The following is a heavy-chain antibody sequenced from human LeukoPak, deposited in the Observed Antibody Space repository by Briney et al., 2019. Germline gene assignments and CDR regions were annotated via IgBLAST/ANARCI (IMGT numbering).Heavy chain of an antibody. CDR3: VRLGRMGNVVY. J-gene: IGHJ4*02. D-gene: IGHD3/OR15-3a*01. V-gene: IGHV4-39*01. CDR1: GGSISRTSQY. Sequence: SETPSLTCTVSGGSISRTSQYWGWIRQPPENGLEWIGSMYYSGATYYNPSLKSRVTISLDTSKNQFSLTLTSVTAADTAVYYCVRLGRMGNVVYWGQGTLVPVSS. CDR2: MYYSGAT.